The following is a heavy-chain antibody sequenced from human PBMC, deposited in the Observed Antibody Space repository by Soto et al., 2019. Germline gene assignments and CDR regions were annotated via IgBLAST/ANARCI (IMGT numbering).Heavy chain of an antibody. CDR1: GFTFSSYA. D-gene: IGHD6-19*01. CDR3: ARSLYTSGWPNQAFDI. Sequence: QVQLVESGGGVVQPGRSLRLSCAASGFTFSSYAMHWVRQAPGKGLEWVAIILYDGSNTDYADSVKGRFTISRDNSKKTLYLQMNSLRAEDTAVYYCARSLYTSGWPNQAFDIWGQGTMDTVSS. J-gene: IGHJ3*02. CDR2: ILYDGSNT. V-gene: IGHV3-30-3*01.